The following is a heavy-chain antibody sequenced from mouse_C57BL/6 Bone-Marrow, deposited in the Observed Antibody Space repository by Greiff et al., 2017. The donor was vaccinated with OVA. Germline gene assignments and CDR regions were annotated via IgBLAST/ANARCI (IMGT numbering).Heavy chain of an antibody. Sequence: DVMLVESGGGLVKPGGSLKLSCAASGFTFSSYAMSWVRQTPEKRLEWVATISDGGSYTYYPDNVKGRFTISRDNAKNNLYLQMSHLKSEDTAMYYCAREITTVVEGAWFAYWGQGTLVTVSA. J-gene: IGHJ3*01. CDR3: AREITTVVEGAWFAY. D-gene: IGHD1-1*01. CDR1: GFTFSSYA. CDR2: ISDGGSYT. V-gene: IGHV5-4*01.